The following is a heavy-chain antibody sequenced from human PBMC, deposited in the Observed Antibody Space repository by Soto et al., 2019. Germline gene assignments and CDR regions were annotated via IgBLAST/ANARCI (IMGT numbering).Heavy chain of an antibody. CDR1: GVSIHNSHSF. J-gene: IGHJ5*01. V-gene: IGHV4-39*01. D-gene: IGHD2-15*01. CDR2: VYYSGGA. Sequence: SETLSLTCAVSGVSIHNSHSFWGWIRQPPGKGLEFIGSVYYSGGANYNPSLKSRVTVSIDTSNNQFSLRVNSVTAADTAVYYCGRVVEGATRHTDFDSGGQGILVTVSS. CDR3: GRVVEGATRHTDFDS.